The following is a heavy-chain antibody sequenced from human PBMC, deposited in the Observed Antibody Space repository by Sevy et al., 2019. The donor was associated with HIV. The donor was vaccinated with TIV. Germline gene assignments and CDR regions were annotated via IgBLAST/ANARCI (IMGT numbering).Heavy chain of an antibody. V-gene: IGHV4-59*01. Sequence: SETLSLTCTVFGGSMSSYYWNWIRQPPGKGLEWIGYIYDSGSTNYNPALKSRVTISVDMSKNQFSLKLSSVTAADTAVYYCARESPLGVEWELSRPQNWFDPWGQGTLVTVSS. D-gene: IGHD1-26*01. CDR1: GGSMSSYY. CDR2: IYDSGST. CDR3: ARESPLGVEWELSRPQNWFDP. J-gene: IGHJ5*02.